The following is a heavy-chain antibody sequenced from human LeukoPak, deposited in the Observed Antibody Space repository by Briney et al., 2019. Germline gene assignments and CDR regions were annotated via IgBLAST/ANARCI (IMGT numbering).Heavy chain of an antibody. CDR3: ARGDGYNFFDY. CDR1: GFSVTNNY. Sequence: PGGSLRLSCAVSGFSVTNNYMSWVRQAPGKGLEWVSVFYVGGATYSADSVKGRFTISRDNSENTLYLQMKSLRAEDTAVYYCARGDGYNFFDYWGQGTLVTVSS. V-gene: IGHV3-53*01. J-gene: IGHJ4*02. CDR2: FYVGGAT. D-gene: IGHD5-24*01.